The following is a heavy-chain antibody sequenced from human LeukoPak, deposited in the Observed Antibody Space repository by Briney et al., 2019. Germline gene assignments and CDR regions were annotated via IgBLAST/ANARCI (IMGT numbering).Heavy chain of an antibody. CDR3: ARDRSSGWYLTPGFDP. CDR1: GFSFSSYS. Sequence: GGSLRLSCAASGFSFSSYSMNWVRQAPGKGLEWVASIKQDGSGKYYVDSVKGRFTISRDNAKNSLYLQINSLRAEDTAVYYCARDRSSGWYLTPGFDPWGQGTLVTVSS. CDR2: IKQDGSGK. J-gene: IGHJ5*02. D-gene: IGHD6-19*01. V-gene: IGHV3-7*04.